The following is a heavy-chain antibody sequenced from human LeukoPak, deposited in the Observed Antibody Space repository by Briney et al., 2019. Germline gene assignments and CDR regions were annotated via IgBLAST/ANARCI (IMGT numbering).Heavy chain of an antibody. CDR2: ISSNSSYT. V-gene: IGHV3-11*06. CDR3: ARIPGSSWSLGAWLDP. J-gene: IGHJ5*02. Sequence: PGGSLRLSCAASGFTFSDYYMSWIRQAPGKGLEWVSYISSNSSYTNYADSVKGRFTISRDNAKNSLYLQMNSLRAEDTAVYYCARIPGSSWSLGAWLDPWGQGTLVTVSS. CDR1: GFTFSDYY. D-gene: IGHD6-13*01.